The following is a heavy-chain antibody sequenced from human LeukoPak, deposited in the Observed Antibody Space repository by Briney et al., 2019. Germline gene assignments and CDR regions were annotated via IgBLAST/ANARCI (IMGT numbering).Heavy chain of an antibody. Sequence: GGSLRLSCAASGFTFSRYWMSWVRQAPWKGLELVANIKQDGSEKYFVDSVKGRFTISRDNTKNSLYLQMNSLRAEDTAVYYCARDCSSTSCYADYWGQGTLVTVSS. CDR2: IKQDGSEK. CDR3: ARDCSSTSCYADY. D-gene: IGHD2-2*01. CDR1: GFTFSRYW. V-gene: IGHV3-7*01. J-gene: IGHJ4*02.